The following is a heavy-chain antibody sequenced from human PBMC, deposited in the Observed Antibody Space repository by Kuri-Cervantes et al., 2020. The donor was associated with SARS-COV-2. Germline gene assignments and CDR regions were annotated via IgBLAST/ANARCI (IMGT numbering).Heavy chain of an antibody. CDR1: GFTFSGYW. D-gene: IGHD1-1*01. V-gene: IGHV3-74*03. J-gene: IGHJ5*02. CDR3: AKKIYNANWFDP. Sequence: GGSLRLSCEASGFTFSGYWMYWVRQRPGKGLVWVSRTNTDGSRNSYADSVKGRFTISRDNAKNTLYLQMNSLRAEDTAVYYCAKKIYNANWFDPWGQGTLVTVSS. CDR2: TNTDGSRN.